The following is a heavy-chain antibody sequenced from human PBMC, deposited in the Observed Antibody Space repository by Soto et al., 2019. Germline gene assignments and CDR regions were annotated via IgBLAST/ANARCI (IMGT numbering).Heavy chain of an antibody. Sequence: SETLSLTCTVTADSISSRSYYWGWIRQPPGKGLEWIGSIYYSGSTYNKPSLRSRVSMSIDTSKDQFSLKLKSVTAADTALYFCARQRTSVVTKAYFDVWGPGSLVTVSS. CDR1: ADSISSRSYY. V-gene: IGHV4-39*01. CDR2: IYYSGST. D-gene: IGHD2-21*02. CDR3: ARQRTSVVTKAYFDV. J-gene: IGHJ4*02.